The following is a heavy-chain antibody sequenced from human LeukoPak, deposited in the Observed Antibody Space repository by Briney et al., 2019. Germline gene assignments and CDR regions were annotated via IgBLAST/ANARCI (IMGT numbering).Heavy chain of an antibody. CDR1: GGSISSYY. V-gene: IGHV4-59*01. CDR3: ARDMRGIYDSRGRDAFDI. D-gene: IGHD3-22*01. J-gene: IGHJ3*02. CDR2: IYYSGST. Sequence: PSETLSLTCTVSGGSISSYYWSWIRQPPGKGLEWIGYIYYSGSTNYNPSLKSRVTISVDTSKNQFSLKLSSVTAADTAVYYCARDMRGIYDSRGRDAFDIWGQGTMVTVSS.